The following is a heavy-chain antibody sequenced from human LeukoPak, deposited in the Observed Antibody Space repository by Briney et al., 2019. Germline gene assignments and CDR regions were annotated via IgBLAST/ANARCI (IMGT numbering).Heavy chain of an antibody. J-gene: IGHJ6*02. D-gene: IGHD3-3*01. CDR1: GFTFSSYA. V-gene: IGHV3-23*01. CDR2: ISGSGGST. CDR3: AKVMFDFWSGYHPSYYYYGMDV. Sequence: AGGSLRLSCAASGFTFSSYAMSWVRQAPGKGLEWVSAISGSGGSTYYADSVKGRFTISRDNSKNTLYLQMNSLRAEDTAVYYCAKVMFDFWSGYHPSYYYYGMDVWGQGTTVTVSS.